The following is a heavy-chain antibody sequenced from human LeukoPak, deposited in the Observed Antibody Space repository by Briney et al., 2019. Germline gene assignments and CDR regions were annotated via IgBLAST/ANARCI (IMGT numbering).Heavy chain of an antibody. CDR3: ARDFSSPATPWYFDF. J-gene: IGHJ2*01. CDR1: GFTLSSNA. Sequence: PGGSLRLSCAASGFTLSSNAMYWVRQTPGKGLEWVSAISGNGLNTYYADSVKGRFTISRDNAKNSLYLQMNSLRPEDTAVYYCARDFSSPATPWYFDFWGRGTLVTVSS. V-gene: IGHV3-21*01. D-gene: IGHD6-25*01. CDR2: ISGNGLNT.